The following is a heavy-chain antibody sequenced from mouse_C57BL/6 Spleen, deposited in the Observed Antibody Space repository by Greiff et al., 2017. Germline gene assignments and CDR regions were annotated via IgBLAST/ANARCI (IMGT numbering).Heavy chain of an antibody. Sequence: QVQLQQPGAELVKPGASVKLSCKASGYTFTSYWMQWVKQRPGQGLEWIGEIDPSDSYTNYNQKFKGKATLTVDTSSSTAYMQLSSLTSEDSAVYYCARWSSSDYWGQGTTLTVSS. V-gene: IGHV1-50*01. D-gene: IGHD1-1*01. J-gene: IGHJ2*01. CDR1: GYTFTSYW. CDR2: IDPSDSYT. CDR3: ARWSSSDY.